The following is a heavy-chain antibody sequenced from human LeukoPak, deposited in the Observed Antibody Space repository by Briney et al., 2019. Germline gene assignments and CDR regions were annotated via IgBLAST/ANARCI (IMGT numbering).Heavy chain of an antibody. Sequence: GGSLRLSCAASRFTFNKYGMHWVRQAPGKGLEWVAFIRYDGSNKNYADSVKGRFTISRDNAKNSLYLQMNSLRAEDTAFYYCARGAEVQIWSYYFDYWGQGTLVTVSS. V-gene: IGHV3-30*02. CDR3: ARGAEVQIWSYYFDY. D-gene: IGHD5-18*01. CDR2: IRYDGSNK. CDR1: RFTFNKYG. J-gene: IGHJ4*02.